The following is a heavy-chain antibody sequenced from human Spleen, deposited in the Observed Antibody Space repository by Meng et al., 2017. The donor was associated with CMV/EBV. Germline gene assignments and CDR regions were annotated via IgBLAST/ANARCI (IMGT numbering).Heavy chain of an antibody. Sequence: ASVKVSCKASGYTFTSYGISWVRQAPGQGLEWMGWISGYNGDTKYAQKVQGRVTMTADTSTSTASMELRSLRSDDTAVYYCARASYCSKGDCYMYYGMDVWGQGTTVTVSS. CDR1: GYTFTSYG. J-gene: IGHJ6*02. D-gene: IGHD2-8*01. CDR2: ISGYNGDT. V-gene: IGHV1-18*01. CDR3: ARASYCSKGDCYMYYGMDV.